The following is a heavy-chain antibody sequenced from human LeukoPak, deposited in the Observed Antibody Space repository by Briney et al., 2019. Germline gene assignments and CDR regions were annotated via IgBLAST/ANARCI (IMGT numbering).Heavy chain of an antibody. CDR2: IYYSGNT. D-gene: IGHD3-9*01. CDR3: ARFRVDLTGYYEIEY. V-gene: IGHV4-59*01. CDR1: GGPISSYY. Sequence: SETLSLTCTVSGGPISSYYWNWIRQSPGKGLEWIGYIYYSGNTNYNPSLKSRVTISVDTSKNQFSLKLHSVTAADTAVYYCARFRVDLTGYYEIEYWGQGTLVTVSS. J-gene: IGHJ4*02.